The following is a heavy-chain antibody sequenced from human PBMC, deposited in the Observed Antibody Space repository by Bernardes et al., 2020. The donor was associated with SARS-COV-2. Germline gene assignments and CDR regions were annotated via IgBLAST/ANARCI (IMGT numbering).Heavy chain of an antibody. CDR2: MYTSGGA. D-gene: IGHD1-26*01. J-gene: IGHJ4*02. V-gene: IGHV4-61*02. CDR3: ARGSGSYL. Sequence: SEPLSLTCSVSGSSIGSTSDYWSWLLQPAGKGLEWVGRMYTSGGANYNPSLKSRVTMSIDTSKNQFSLKLTSVTAADTAVYYCARGSGSYLWGQGTLVTVSS. CDR1: GSSIGSTSDY.